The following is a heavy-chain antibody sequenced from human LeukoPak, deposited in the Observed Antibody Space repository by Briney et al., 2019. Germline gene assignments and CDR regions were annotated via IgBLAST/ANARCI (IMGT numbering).Heavy chain of an antibody. Sequence: RGSLRLSCAASGFTFRDHYTSWIRPAPGQGREWVSYISSDSFSIYYADSVKGRFTISRDNAKNSLYLQMNSLTVEDTAVYYCAKDRPDNNTWYAGSQGGQSTLVTVST. J-gene: IGHJ1*01. CDR3: AKDRPDNNTWYAGSQ. D-gene: IGHD2-8*01. V-gene: IGHV3-11*01. CDR1: GFTFRDHY. CDR2: ISSDSFSI.